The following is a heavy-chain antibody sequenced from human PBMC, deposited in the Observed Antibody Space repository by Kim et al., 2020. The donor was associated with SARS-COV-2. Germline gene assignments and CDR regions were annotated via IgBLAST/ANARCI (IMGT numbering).Heavy chain of an antibody. Sequence: SETLSLTCAVYGGSFSGYYWSWIRQPPGKGLEWIGEINHSGSTNYNPSLKSRVTISVDTSKNQFSLKLSSVTAADTAVYYCASRRIPPVLRYFENTGYYYYYGMDVWGQGTTVTVSS. D-gene: IGHD3-9*01. CDR3: ASRRIPPVLRYFENTGYYYYYGMDV. CDR1: GGSFSGYY. J-gene: IGHJ6*02. V-gene: IGHV4-34*01. CDR2: INHSGST.